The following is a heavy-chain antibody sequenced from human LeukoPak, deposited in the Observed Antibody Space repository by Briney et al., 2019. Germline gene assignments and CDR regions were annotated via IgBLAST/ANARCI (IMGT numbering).Heavy chain of an antibody. D-gene: IGHD3-16*01. CDR3: ARAFWGSGIDY. V-gene: IGHV4-59*01. CDR2: IYYSGSA. J-gene: IGHJ4*02. CDR1: GASISNYY. Sequence: SETLSLTCTVSGASISNYYWTWIRQPPGKGLEWIGYIYYSGSANYRPSLKSRVTISLDMSKNQFSLKLTSVAAADTAVYYCARAFWGSGIDYWGQGTLVTVSS.